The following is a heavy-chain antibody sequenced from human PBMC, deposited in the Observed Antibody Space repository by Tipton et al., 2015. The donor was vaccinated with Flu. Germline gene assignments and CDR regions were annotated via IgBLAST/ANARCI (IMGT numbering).Heavy chain of an antibody. V-gene: IGHV4-4*07. D-gene: IGHD6-13*01. J-gene: IGHJ4*02. CDR2: IYISGST. Sequence: LRLSCTVSGGSISSYQWSWIRQPAGKGPEWIGRIYISGSTKYNPSLKSRVTMSVDTSKNQFSLKLNSMTAADTAAYYCARGGNPGIAAAGNYFDSWGQGTLVTVSS. CDR1: GGSISSYQ. CDR3: ARGGNPGIAAAGNYFDS.